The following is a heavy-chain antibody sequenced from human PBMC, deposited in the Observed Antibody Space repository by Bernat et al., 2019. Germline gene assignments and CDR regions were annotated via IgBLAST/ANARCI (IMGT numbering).Heavy chain of an antibody. J-gene: IGHJ4*02. V-gene: IGHV4-34*01. CDR3: ARGRWGYMTTVTPFDY. Sequence: QVQLQQWGAGLLKPSETLSLTCAVYGGSFSGYYWSWIRQPPGKGLEWIGETNHSGSNNYNPSLKSRVTISVDTSKNQFSLKLSYVTDVDTAVYYCARGRWGYMTTVTPFDYWGQGTLVTVSS. CDR1: GGSFSGYY. D-gene: IGHD4-17*01. CDR2: TNHSGSN.